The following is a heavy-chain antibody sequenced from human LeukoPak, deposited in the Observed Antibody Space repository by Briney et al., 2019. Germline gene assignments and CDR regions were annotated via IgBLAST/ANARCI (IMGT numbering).Heavy chain of an antibody. CDR3: AKSSILSPRLDY. CDR1: GFTFSSYG. CDR2: ISYDGSNK. D-gene: IGHD3-9*01. V-gene: IGHV3-30*18. J-gene: IGHJ4*02. Sequence: GGSLRLSCAAPGFTFSSYGMHWVRQAPGKGLEWVAVISYDGSNKYYADSVKGRFTISRDNSKNTLYLQMNSLRAEDTAVYYCAKSSILSPRLDYWGQGTLVTVSS.